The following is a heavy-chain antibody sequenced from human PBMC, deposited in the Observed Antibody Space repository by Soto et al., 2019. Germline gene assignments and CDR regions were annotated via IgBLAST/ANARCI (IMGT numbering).Heavy chain of an antibody. CDR2: ISGSGGSI. D-gene: IGHD1-1*01. CDR1: GFTFSTYA. Sequence: EVQLLESGGGLVQPGGSLRLSCAASGFTFSTYAMNWVRQAPGNGLEWVSAISGSGGSIHYADSVKGPFTISRDNSKNTLYLQMNILRDADTAVYHCVKGYWKGDVWGQGTTVTVSS. CDR3: VKGYWKGDV. J-gene: IGHJ6*02. V-gene: IGHV3-23*01.